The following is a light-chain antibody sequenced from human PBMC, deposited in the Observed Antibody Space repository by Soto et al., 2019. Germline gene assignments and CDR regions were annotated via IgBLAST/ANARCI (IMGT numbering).Light chain of an antibody. CDR3: SSYRSGDSVV. J-gene: IGLJ2*01. Sequence: QSALTQPASVSGSPGQSITISCTGTSSDVGGYNYVSWYQQYPGKAPKLMIYDVSNRPSGVSNRFSGSKSGNTASLTISGVQAEDEADYYCSSYRSGDSVVFGGGTKL. V-gene: IGLV2-14*01. CDR2: DVS. CDR1: SSDVGGYNY.